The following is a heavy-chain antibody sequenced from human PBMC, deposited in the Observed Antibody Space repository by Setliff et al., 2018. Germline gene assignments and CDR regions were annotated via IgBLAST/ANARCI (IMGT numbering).Heavy chain of an antibody. Sequence: PGGSLRLSCAASGFTFSTYAMHWVRQAPGKGLEWVGYIFYDGSEKYYADSVKGRFIVSRDNSKNTVFLQMNDLRVEDTAVYYCVTDPPNSGWSFDCWGQGTPVTVSS. V-gene: IGHV3-33*03. CDR3: VTDPPNSGWSFDC. D-gene: IGHD6-19*01. CDR1: GFTFSTYA. CDR2: IFYDGSEK. J-gene: IGHJ5*01.